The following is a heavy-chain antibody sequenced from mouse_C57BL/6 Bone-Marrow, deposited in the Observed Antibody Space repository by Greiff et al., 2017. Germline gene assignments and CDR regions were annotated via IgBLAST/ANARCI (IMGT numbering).Heavy chain of an antibody. CDR3: ARGWYSWFAY. Sequence: VQLQQPEAELVRPGSSVKLSCKASGYTFTSYWMHWVKQRPIQGLEWIGNIDPSDSETHYNQKFKDKATLTVDKSSSTAYMQLSSLTSEDSAVYYGARGWYSWFAYWGQGTLVTVSA. D-gene: IGHD2-1*01. V-gene: IGHV1-52*01. CDR2: IDPSDSET. J-gene: IGHJ3*01. CDR1: GYTFTSYW.